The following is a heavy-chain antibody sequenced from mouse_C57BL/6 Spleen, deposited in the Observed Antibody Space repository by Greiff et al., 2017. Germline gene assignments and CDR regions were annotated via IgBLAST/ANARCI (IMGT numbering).Heavy chain of an antibody. J-gene: IGHJ2*01. Sequence: QVQLQQSGAELARPGASVKLSCKASGYTFTSYGISWVKQRTGQGLEWIGEIYPRSGNTYYNEKFKGKATLTADKSSSTAYMELRSLTSDDSAVYFCARQLRLIDYWGQGTTLTVSS. CDR1: GYTFTSYG. CDR2: IYPRSGNT. CDR3: ARQLRLIDY. V-gene: IGHV1-81*01. D-gene: IGHD3-2*02.